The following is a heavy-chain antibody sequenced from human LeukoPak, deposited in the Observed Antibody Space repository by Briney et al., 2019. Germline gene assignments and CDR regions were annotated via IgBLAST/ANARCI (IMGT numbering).Heavy chain of an antibody. CDR1: GFTFSSYN. CDR3: ARGSIAPDY. V-gene: IGHV3-7*01. J-gene: IGHJ4*02. D-gene: IGHD6-6*01. CDR2: IKQDGSEK. Sequence: GGSLRLSCAASGFTFSSYNMNWVRQAPGKGLEWVANIKQDGSEKYYVDSVKGRFTISRDNAKNSLYLQMNSLRAEDTAVYYCARGSIAPDYWGQGTLVTVSS.